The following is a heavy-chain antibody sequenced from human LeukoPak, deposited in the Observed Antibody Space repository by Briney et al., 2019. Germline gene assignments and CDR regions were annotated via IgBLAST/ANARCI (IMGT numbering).Heavy chain of an antibody. CDR2: INHSGST. Sequence: SETLSLTCAVYGGSFSGYYWSWIRQPPGKGLEWIGEINHSGSTNYNPSLKSRVTISVDTSKNQFSLKLSSVTAADTAVYYCARAETYAWAVVAYYFDYWGQGTLVTVSS. D-gene: IGHD2-15*01. CDR1: GGSFSGYY. V-gene: IGHV4-34*01. CDR3: ARAETYAWAVVAYYFDY. J-gene: IGHJ4*02.